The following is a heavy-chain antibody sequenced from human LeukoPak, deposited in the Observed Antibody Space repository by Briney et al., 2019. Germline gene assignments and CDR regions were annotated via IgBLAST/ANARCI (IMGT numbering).Heavy chain of an antibody. J-gene: IGHJ4*02. CDR2: IIPILGIA. V-gene: IGHV1-69*04. D-gene: IGHD2-8*01. CDR1: VGTFSSYA. CDR3: ARVDFGVYAIYYFDY. Sequence: SVKVSCKASVGTFSSYAISWVRQAPGQGLEWMGRIIPILGIANYAQKFQGRVTITADKSTSTAYMERSSLRSEDTAVYYCARVDFGVYAIYYFDYWGQGTLVTVSS.